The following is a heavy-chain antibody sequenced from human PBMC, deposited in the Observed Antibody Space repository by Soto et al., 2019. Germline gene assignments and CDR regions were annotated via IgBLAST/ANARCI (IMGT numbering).Heavy chain of an antibody. CDR3: ARAGYCDGPICSSPYYYSMDA. Sequence: EVQLVESGGGLVQPGGSLRLSCAASGFTFSSYWMTWVRQAPGKGLEWVASIKNEGIEKYCVDSVKGRFTISRDNAKNSLYLQMNSLRPEDTAVYYCARAGYCDGPICSSPYYYSMDAWGKGTTVTVSS. J-gene: IGHJ6*03. CDR2: IKNEGIEK. D-gene: IGHD2-15*01. CDR1: GFTFSSYW. V-gene: IGHV3-7*01.